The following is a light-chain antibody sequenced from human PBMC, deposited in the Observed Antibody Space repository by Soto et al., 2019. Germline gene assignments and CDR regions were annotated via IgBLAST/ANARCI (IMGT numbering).Light chain of an antibody. CDR3: QQYGSSPPT. CDR1: QSVSTNY. Sequence: EIVLTQSPGTLSLSPGERATLSCRASQSVSTNYLAWYQRKPGQAHRLLIYGASSRATGIPDRFSGSGSGTDFTLTITRLEQEDFAVYYCQQYGSSPPTFGQGTKVEIK. J-gene: IGKJ1*01. CDR2: GAS. V-gene: IGKV3-20*01.